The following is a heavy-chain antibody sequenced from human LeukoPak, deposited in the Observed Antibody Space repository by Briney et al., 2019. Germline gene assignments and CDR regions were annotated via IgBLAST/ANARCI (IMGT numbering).Heavy chain of an antibody. D-gene: IGHD2-15*01. J-gene: IGHJ4*02. V-gene: IGHV3-21*01. Sequence: PAGSLRPSCPAFASTSGSEIMNWVSQVHGKGMEWVSSIIRIVSYIYYADSVKGRFTISRDNAKNSLYLQMNSLRAEDTAVYYCARAPLGYCSGGSCYDLDYWGQGNLVTVSS. CDR2: IIRIVSYI. CDR1: ASTSGSEI. CDR3: ARAPLGYCSGGSCYDLDY.